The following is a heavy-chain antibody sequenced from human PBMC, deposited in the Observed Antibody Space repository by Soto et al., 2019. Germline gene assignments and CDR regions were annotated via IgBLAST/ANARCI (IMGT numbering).Heavy chain of an antibody. CDR3: ARIDCTGDNCTPYYHYGMDV. CDR2: IWYDGSIK. CDR1: GFTFHTYG. V-gene: IGHV3-33*01. Sequence: QEQLVESGGGVVQPGRSLRLSCAASGFTFHTYGMHWVRQIPGKGLQGVAIIWYDGSIKYYADSVRGRFTISRDNSKNTLYLQMNSLRDEDTAVYYCARIDCTGDNCTPYYHYGMDVWGQGTTVTVSS. D-gene: IGHD2-8*02. J-gene: IGHJ6*02.